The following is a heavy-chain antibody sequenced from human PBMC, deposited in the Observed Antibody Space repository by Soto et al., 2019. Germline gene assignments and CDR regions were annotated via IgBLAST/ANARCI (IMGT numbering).Heavy chain of an antibody. J-gene: IGHJ5*02. D-gene: IGHD2-21*01. CDR3: ARVIPKTKMDPEGYGWFDP. CDR1: GGTFSSYT. V-gene: IGHV1-69*02. CDR2: IIPILGIA. Sequence: SVKVSCKASGGTFSSYTISWVRQAPGQGLEWMGRIIPILGIANYAQKFQGRVTITADKSTGTAYMELSSLRSEDTAVYYCARVIPKTKMDPEGYGWFDPWGKGTLVTVSS.